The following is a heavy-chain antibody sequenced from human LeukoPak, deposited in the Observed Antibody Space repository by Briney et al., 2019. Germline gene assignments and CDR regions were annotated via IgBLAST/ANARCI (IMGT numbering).Heavy chain of an antibody. D-gene: IGHD1-1*01. CDR3: VRDMNTVTTCYLQF. CDR1: GFTFSSYS. V-gene: IGHV3-21*01. Sequence: PGGSLTLSCAASGFTFSSYSMNWVRQAPGKGLEWLSSISRTSRHKYYSDSVKGRFTISRDDAENSLFLQMDSLRAEDTAIYYCVRDMNTVTTCYLQFWGQGTLVTVSS. J-gene: IGHJ1*01. CDR2: ISRTSRHK.